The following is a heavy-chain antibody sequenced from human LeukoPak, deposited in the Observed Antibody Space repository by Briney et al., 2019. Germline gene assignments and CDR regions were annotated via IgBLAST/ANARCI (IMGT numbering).Heavy chain of an antibody. Sequence: GASVKVPCKASGYTFTSYYMHWVRQAPGQGLEWMGIINPSGGSTSYAQKFQGRVTMTRDTSTSTVYMELSSLRSEDTAVYYCARDRGPFYYYYGMDVWGQGTTVTVSS. CDR2: INPSGGST. V-gene: IGHV1-46*01. CDR3: ARDRGPFYYYYGMDV. CDR1: GYTFTSYY. J-gene: IGHJ6*02. D-gene: IGHD3-10*01.